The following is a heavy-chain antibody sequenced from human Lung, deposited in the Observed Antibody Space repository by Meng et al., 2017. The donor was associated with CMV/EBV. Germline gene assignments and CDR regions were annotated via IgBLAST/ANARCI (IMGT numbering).Heavy chain of an antibody. J-gene: IGHJ3*01. Sequence: SETLSLXCTVSGGSISSRTYYWAWLRQPPGKGLDWIGSVYYSGSPHYNPSLKRRVIISVDTSKNQFSLTLRSVTAADTAVYYCARDAPGRSGDAFSLWGQGTXVTVSS. CDR1: GGSISSRTYY. V-gene: IGHV4-39*07. CDR2: VYYSGSP. D-gene: IGHD1-26*01. CDR3: ARDAPGRSGDAFSL.